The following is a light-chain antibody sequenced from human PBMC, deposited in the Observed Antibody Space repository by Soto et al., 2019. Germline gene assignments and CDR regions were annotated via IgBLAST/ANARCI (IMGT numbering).Light chain of an antibody. CDR1: SSDVCGYNY. CDR2: EVS. V-gene: IGLV2-14*01. J-gene: IGLJ1*01. CDR3: NSYTGSGIV. Sequence: QSALTQPSSVSGSPEQSITISCTGTSSDVCGYNYVSLYQHHPCKAPKLMIYEVSNRPSGVSYCFSGSKSGNTASLTMSGFQAEDEVDYYCNSYTGSGIVFGTGIKVTVL.